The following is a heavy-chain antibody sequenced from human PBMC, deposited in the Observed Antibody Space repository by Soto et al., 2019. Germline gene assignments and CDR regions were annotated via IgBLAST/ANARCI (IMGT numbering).Heavy chain of an antibody. CDR3: ARHGSY. CDR2: IYYGGRS. V-gene: IGHV4-39*01. Sequence: SETLSLTCAVSGVSISSSSYYWGWIRQPPGKGLEWIGTIYYGGRSYSNPSLKSRATISLDTSKNQFSLTLTSVTAADTAVYYCARHGSYWGQGTLVTVSS. CDR1: GVSISSSSYY. J-gene: IGHJ4*02.